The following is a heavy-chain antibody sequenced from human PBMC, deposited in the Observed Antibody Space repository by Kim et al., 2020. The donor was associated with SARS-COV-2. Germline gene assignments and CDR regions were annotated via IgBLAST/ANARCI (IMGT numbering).Heavy chain of an antibody. V-gene: IGHV3-53*04. CDR2: IYSGDVT. D-gene: IGHD7-27*01. CDR3: AKDDELGFWH. Sequence: WGSLRLSCAASGFTVSSSYMTWVRQAPGKGLEWVSAIYSGDVTDYADSVKGRFTISRHNSKNTLYLQMNSLRPEDTAVYYCAKDDELGFWHWGQGTLVTVSS. CDR1: GFTVSSSY. J-gene: IGHJ4*02.